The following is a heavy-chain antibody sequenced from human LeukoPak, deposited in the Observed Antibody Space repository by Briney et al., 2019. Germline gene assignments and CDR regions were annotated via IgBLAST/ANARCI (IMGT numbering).Heavy chain of an antibody. V-gene: IGHV4-30-4*01. CDR3: ARFGSLREPVLDY. J-gene: IGHJ4*02. Sequence: SQTLSLTCTVSGGSISSGDYYWSWIRQPPGKGLEWIGYIYYSGSTYYNPSLKSRVTISVDTSKNQFSLKLSSVTAADTAVYYCARFGSLREPVLDYWGQGTLVTVSS. D-gene: IGHD3-16*01. CDR1: GGSISSGDYY. CDR2: IYYSGST.